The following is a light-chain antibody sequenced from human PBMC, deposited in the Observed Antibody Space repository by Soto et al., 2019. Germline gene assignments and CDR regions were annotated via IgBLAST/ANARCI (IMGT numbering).Light chain of an antibody. Sequence: EILLTQSPGTLSLSPGERATLSCRASQSVRNNYLAWYQQKPGQAPRLLIHGASGRATGIPDRFSGIGSGTDFTLTISRLEPEDFAVYFCQQYGASPYPFGQGTKLEI. CDR1: QSVRNNY. V-gene: IGKV3-20*01. CDR2: GAS. CDR3: QQYGASPYP. J-gene: IGKJ2*01.